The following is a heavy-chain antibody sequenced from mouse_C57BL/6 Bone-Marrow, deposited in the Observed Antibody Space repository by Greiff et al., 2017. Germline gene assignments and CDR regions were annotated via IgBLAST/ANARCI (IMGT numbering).Heavy chain of an antibody. CDR3: ARHDAGDYFDY. CDR2: ISSGGSYT. D-gene: IGHD4-1*01. CDR1: GFTFSSYG. Sequence: EVKLVESGGDLVKPGGSLKLSCAASGFTFSSYGMSWVRQTPDKRLEWVATISSGGSYTYYPDSVKGRFTISRDNAKNTLYLQMSSLKSEDTAMYECARHDAGDYFDYGGQGTTLTVSS. J-gene: IGHJ2*01. V-gene: IGHV5-6*02.